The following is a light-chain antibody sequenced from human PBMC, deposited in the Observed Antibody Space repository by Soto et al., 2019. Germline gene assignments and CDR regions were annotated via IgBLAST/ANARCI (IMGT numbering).Light chain of an antibody. CDR2: ENN. J-gene: IGLJ3*02. V-gene: IGLV1-51*02. CDR3: GTWDSSLSAGWV. Sequence: QSVLTQPPSVSAAPGQTVTISCSGSSSNIGKNYVSWYQKLPGTAPKLLIYENNKRPSGIPDRFSGSKSGTSATLGITGLQTGDEADYYCGTWDSSLSAGWVFGGGTKLTVL. CDR1: SSNIGKNY.